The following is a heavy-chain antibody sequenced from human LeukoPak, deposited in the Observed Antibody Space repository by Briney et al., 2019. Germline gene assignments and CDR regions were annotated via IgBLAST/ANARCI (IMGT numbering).Heavy chain of an antibody. D-gene: IGHD6-19*01. CDR2: ISSSSSYI. CDR1: GFTFSSYS. Sequence: PGGSLRFSCAASGFTFSSYSMNWVRQAPGKGLEWVSSISSSSSYIYYADSVKGRFTISRDNAKNSLYLQMNSLRAEDTAVYYCAAGYSSGWYYFDYWGQGTLVTVSS. J-gene: IGHJ4*02. CDR3: AAGYSSGWYYFDY. V-gene: IGHV3-21*01.